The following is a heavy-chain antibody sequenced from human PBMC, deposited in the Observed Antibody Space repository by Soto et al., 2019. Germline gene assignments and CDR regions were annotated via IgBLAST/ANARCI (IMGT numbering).Heavy chain of an antibody. Sequence: QVQLVESGGGVVQPGRSLRLSCAASGFTFSSYGMHWVRQAPGKGLEWVAVIWYDGSNKYYADSVKGRFTISRDNSKNTLYLQMNSLRAEDTAVYYCAREGAAMAHFDYWGQGTLVTVSS. CDR1: GFTFSSYG. D-gene: IGHD5-18*01. J-gene: IGHJ4*02. V-gene: IGHV3-33*01. CDR2: IWYDGSNK. CDR3: AREGAAMAHFDY.